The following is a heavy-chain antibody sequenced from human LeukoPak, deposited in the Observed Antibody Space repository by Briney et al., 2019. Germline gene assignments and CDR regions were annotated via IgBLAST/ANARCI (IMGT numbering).Heavy chain of an antibody. CDR2: INAGNGNT. CDR3: ARGVATNRYYFDY. D-gene: IGHD5-12*01. V-gene: IGHV1-3*01. J-gene: IGHJ4*02. Sequence: ASVKVSCKASGYTFTSYAMHWVRQAPGQRLEWMGWINAGNGNTKYSQKFQGRVTITRDTSASTAYMELSGPRSEDTAVYSCARGVATNRYYFDYWGQGTLVTVSS. CDR1: GYTFTSYA.